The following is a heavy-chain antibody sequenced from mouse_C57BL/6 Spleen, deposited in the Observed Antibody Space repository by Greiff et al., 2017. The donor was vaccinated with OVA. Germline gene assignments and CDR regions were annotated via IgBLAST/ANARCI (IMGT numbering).Heavy chain of an antibody. CDR1: GYTFTSYW. CDR2: IYPGSGST. V-gene: IGHV1-55*01. D-gene: IGHD2-1*01. J-gene: IGHJ3*01. Sequence: VQLQQPGAELVKPGASVKMSCKASGYTFTSYWITWVKQRPGQGLEWIGDIYPGSGSTNYNEKFKSKATLTVDTSSSTAYMQLSSLTSEDSAVYYCARYGNYVTLFAYWGQGTLVTVSA. CDR3: ARYGNYVTLFAY.